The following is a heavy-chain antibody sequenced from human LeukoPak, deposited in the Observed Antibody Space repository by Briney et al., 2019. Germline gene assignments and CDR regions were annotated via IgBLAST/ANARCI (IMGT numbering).Heavy chain of an antibody. CDR3: ARHRAIGLVNLAFDY. Sequence: SETLSLTRTVSGGSISSSSYYWGWIRQPPGKGLEWIGSIYYSGSTYYNPSLKSRVTISVDTSKNQFSLKLSSVTAADTAVYYCARHRAIGLVNLAFDYWGQGTLVTVSS. CDR2: IYYSGST. J-gene: IGHJ4*02. V-gene: IGHV4-39*01. D-gene: IGHD3-9*01. CDR1: GGSISSSSYY.